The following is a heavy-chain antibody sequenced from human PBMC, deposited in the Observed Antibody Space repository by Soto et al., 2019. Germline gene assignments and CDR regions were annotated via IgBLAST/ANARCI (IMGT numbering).Heavy chain of an antibody. CDR2: ISAYNGNT. V-gene: IGHV1-18*01. J-gene: IGHJ6*03. Sequence: ASVKVSCKASGYTFTSYGISCVRQAPGQGLEWMGWISAYNGNTNYAQKLQGRVTMTTDTSTSTAYMELRSLRSDDTAVYYCARFLGSSYTYYYYYYMDVWGKGTTVTVSS. D-gene: IGHD3-3*01. CDR1: GYTFTSYG. CDR3: ARFLGSSYTYYYYYYMDV.